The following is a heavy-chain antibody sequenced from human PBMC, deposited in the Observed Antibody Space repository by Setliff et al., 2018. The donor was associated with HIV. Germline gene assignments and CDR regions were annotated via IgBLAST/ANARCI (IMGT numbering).Heavy chain of an antibody. CDR1: SYSISSGYF. J-gene: IGHJ4*02. CDR3: ARVVPVGGNDY. D-gene: IGHD6-19*01. V-gene: IGHV4-38-2*02. CDR2: IYHNGNT. Sequence: SETLSLTCTVSSYSISSGYFWGWIRQPPGKGLEWIGTIYHNGNTYYNPPLKSRVTISVDTSKNQFSLKLSSVTAADTAMYYCARVVPVGGNDYWGQGTLVTVSS.